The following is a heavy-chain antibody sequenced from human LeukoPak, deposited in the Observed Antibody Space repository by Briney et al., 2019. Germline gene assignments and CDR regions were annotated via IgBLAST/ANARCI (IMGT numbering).Heavy chain of an antibody. V-gene: IGHV3-15*01. Sequence: GGSLRLSCAASGLTFSNAWMSWVRQAPGKGLEWVGRIKSKTDGGTTDYAAPVKGRFTISRDDSKNTLYLQMNSLKTGDTAVYYCTTDYDILTGYSFDAFDIWGQGTMVTVSS. CDR1: GLTFSNAW. CDR3: TTDYDILTGYSFDAFDI. CDR2: IKSKTDGGTT. J-gene: IGHJ3*02. D-gene: IGHD3-9*01.